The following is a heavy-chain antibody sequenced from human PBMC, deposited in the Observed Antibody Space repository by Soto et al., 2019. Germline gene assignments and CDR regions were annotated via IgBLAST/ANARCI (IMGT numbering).Heavy chain of an antibody. D-gene: IGHD1-7*01. CDR2: SIPIFGTA. CDR1: GGTFSSYA. J-gene: IGHJ6*02. Sequence: QVQLVQSGAEVKKPGSSVKVSCKASGGTFSSYAISWVRQAPGQGLEWMGGSIPIFGTANYAQKFQGRVTITADESTSTAYMELSSLRSEDTAVYYCARRTGTTRDYYYGMDVWGQGTTVTVSS. CDR3: ARRTGTTRDYYYGMDV. V-gene: IGHV1-69*01.